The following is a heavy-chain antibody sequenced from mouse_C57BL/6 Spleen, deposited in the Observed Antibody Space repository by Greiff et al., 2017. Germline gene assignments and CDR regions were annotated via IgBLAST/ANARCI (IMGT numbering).Heavy chain of an antibody. J-gene: IGHJ2*01. D-gene: IGHD4-1*01. Sequence: EVKLMESGAELVKPGASVKLSCTASGFNIKDYYMHWVKQRTEQGLEWIGRIDPEDGETKYAPKFQGKATITADTSSNTAYLQLSSLTSEDTAVYYCARSPPNWDYFDYWGKGTTLTGYS. CDR1: GFNIKDYY. V-gene: IGHV14-2*01. CDR2: IDPEDGET. CDR3: ARSPPNWDYFDY.